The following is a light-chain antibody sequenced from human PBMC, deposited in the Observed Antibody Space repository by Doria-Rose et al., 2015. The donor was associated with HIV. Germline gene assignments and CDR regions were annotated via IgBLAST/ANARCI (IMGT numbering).Light chain of an antibody. Sequence: MTQSPSSLSASVGDRVTITCRASQNINRLLNWYQQRPGKVLKVVIYAASSVQSEVPARFSGSGSGTNYTLTSSSLQPEDFATYYCQRSFSTPRTFGHGTKVEIK. J-gene: IGKJ1*01. CDR1: QNINRL. V-gene: IGKV1-39*01. CDR3: QRSFSTPRT. CDR2: AAS.